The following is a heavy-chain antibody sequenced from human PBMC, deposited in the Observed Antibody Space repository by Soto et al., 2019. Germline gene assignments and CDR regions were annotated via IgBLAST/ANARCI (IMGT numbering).Heavy chain of an antibody. CDR2: IYHSGST. CDR1: GGSISSSNW. V-gene: IGHV4-4*02. J-gene: IGHJ6*02. D-gene: IGHD2-15*01. CDR3: ARDFTFSGGCSGGSCHPNYYYGMDV. Sequence: QVQLQESGPGLVKPSGTLSLTCAVSGGSISSSNWWSWVRQPPGKGLEWIGEIYHSGSTNYNPSLKSRVTISVDKSKNQFSLKLSSVTAADTAVYYCARDFTFSGGCSGGSCHPNYYYGMDVWGQGTTVTVSS.